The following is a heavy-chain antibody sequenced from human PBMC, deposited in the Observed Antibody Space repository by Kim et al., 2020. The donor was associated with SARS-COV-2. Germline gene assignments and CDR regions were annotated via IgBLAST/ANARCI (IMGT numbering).Heavy chain of an antibody. CDR2: ISWDGGST. J-gene: IGHJ4*02. Sequence: GGSLRLSCAASGFTFDDYTMHWVCQAPGKGLEWVSLISWDGGSTYYADSVKGRFTISRDNSKNSLYLQMNSLRTEDTALYYCAKVAERWLQLPFDYWGQGTLVTVSS. CDR3: AKVAERWLQLPFDY. CDR1: GFTFDDYT. D-gene: IGHD1-1*01. V-gene: IGHV3-43*01.